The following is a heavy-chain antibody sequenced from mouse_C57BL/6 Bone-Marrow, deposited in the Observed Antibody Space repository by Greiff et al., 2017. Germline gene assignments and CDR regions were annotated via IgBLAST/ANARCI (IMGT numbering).Heavy chain of an antibody. CDR1: GFTFSDYY. CDR3: ARDRGRYYGTYWYFDV. J-gene: IGHJ1*03. CDR2: INYDGSST. D-gene: IGHD1-1*01. Sequence: EVNVVESEGGLVQPGSSMKLSCTASGFTFSDYYMAWVRQVPEKGLEWVANINYDGSSTYYLDSLKSRFIISRDNAKNILYLQMSSLKSEDTATYYCARDRGRYYGTYWYFDVWGTGTTVTVSS. V-gene: IGHV5-16*01.